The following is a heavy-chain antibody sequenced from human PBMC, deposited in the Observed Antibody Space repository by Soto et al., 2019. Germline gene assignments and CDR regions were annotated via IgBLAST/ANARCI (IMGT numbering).Heavy chain of an antibody. CDR3: ARGPAVAGLYYYYYYMDV. CDR2: INYSGST. J-gene: IGHJ6*03. V-gene: IGHV4-34*01. D-gene: IGHD6-19*01. Sequence: PSETLSLTYAVYGGSFSGYYWSWIRQPPGKGLEWIGEINYSGSTNYNPSLKSRVTISVDTSKNQFSLKVSSVTAADTAVYYCARGPAVAGLYYYYYYMDVWGKGTTVTVSS. CDR1: GGSFSGYY.